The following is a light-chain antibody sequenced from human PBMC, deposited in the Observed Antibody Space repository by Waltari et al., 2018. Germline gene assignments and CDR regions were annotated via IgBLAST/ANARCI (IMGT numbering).Light chain of an antibody. V-gene: IGKV1-5*03. CDR2: KAS. CDR1: QSISDW. Sequence: DIQMTQSPYTLSASVGDRVTIDCRASQSISDWLAWYHQKPGKAPKLLIYKASTLESGVPSRFSGSGSATEFTLTVSSLQPDDCATYYCQQYNSYCTFGQVTKVEIK. CDR3: QQYNSYCT. J-gene: IGKJ1*01.